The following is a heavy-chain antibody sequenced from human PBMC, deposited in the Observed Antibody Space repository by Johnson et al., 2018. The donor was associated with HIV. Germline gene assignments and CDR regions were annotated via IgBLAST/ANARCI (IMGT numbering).Heavy chain of an antibody. V-gene: IGHV3-48*03. CDR1: GFTFDDYG. Sequence: VQLVESGGGVARPGGSLRLSCAASGFTFDDYGMSWVRQDPGTGLEWISHISTSGTTIYYAASVKGRFTISRDNSKRSVFLQMNSLRAEDTAVYYCAKIYLGQQLRDPFDFWGQGTLVTVSS. J-gene: IGHJ3*01. D-gene: IGHD6-13*01. CDR3: AKIYLGQQLRDPFDF. CDR2: ISTSGTTI.